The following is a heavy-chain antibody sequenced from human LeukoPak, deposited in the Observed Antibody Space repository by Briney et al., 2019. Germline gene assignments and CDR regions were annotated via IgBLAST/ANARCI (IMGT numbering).Heavy chain of an antibody. CDR1: GFTFSSYW. V-gene: IGHV3-7*01. J-gene: IGHJ6*02. CDR2: VKPDGSQK. D-gene: IGHD3-22*01. Sequence: PGGSLRLSCAASGFTFSSYWMSWVRQAPGKGLEWVAKVKPDGSQKDYVDSVKGRFTFSRDNAKNSLYLQMNSLRAEDTAVYYCARDRTRSGYYYDSSGRSMDVWGQGTTVTVSS. CDR3: ARDRTRSGYYYDSSGRSMDV.